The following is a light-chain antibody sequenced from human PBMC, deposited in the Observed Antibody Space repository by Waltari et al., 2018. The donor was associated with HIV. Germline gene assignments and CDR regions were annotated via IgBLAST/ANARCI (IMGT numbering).Light chain of an antibody. CDR1: QTINSY. CDR3: QQSYSFHT. CDR2: AAS. V-gene: IGKV1-39*01. J-gene: IGKJ2*01. Sequence: DIQMTQSPSSLSASVGETVTISCRASQTINSYLNWYQQKVGEAPKLLIYAASHFQSGVPSRFNGSGSETDFTLTINSLQPEDFATYFCQQSYSFHTFGQGTKLELK.